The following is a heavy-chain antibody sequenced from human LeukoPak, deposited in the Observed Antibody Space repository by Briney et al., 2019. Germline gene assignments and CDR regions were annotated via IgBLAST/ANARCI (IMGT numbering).Heavy chain of an antibody. CDR3: ARYGNGEWLAHYAFDV. CDR1: GFIFSRYW. CDR2: INQDESER. J-gene: IGHJ3*01. V-gene: IGHV3-7*01. Sequence: GGSLRLSCATSGFIFSRYWMSWVRQAPGKGLEWVANINQDESERNYVDSVKGRFAISRDNAKNSLDLQMNSLRAEDTAVYYCARYGNGEWLAHYAFDVWGQGTMVTVAS. D-gene: IGHD6-19*01.